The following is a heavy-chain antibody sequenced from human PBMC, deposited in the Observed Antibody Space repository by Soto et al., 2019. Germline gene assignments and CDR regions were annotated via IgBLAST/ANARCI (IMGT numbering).Heavy chain of an antibody. D-gene: IGHD5-18*01. CDR3: ARDRVPGNLRGYSFGKNWFDP. Sequence: QVQLQQWGAGLLKPSETLSLTCAVYGGSFSGYYWSWIRKPPGKGLEWIGEINHSGSTNYNPSLKSRVARSFDTSQNQFSLKLSCVTAADTAVYYCARDRVPGNLRGYSFGKNWFDPWGQGTLVTVSS. CDR2: INHSGST. V-gene: IGHV4-34*01. CDR1: GGSFSGYY. J-gene: IGHJ5*02.